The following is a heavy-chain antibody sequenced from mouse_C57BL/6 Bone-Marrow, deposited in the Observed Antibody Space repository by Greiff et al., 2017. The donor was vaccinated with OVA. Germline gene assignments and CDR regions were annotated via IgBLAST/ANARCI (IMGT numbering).Heavy chain of an antibody. V-gene: IGHV14-1*01. CDR3: TTGITTVVAPAMDY. J-gene: IGHJ4*01. Sequence: EVMLVESGAELVRPGASVKLSCTASGFNIKDYYMHWVKQRPEQGLEWIGRIDPEDGDTEYAPKFQGKATMTADTSSNTAYLQLSSLTSEDTAVYYCTTGITTVVAPAMDYWGQGTSVTVSS. D-gene: IGHD1-1*01. CDR2: IDPEDGDT. CDR1: GFNIKDYY.